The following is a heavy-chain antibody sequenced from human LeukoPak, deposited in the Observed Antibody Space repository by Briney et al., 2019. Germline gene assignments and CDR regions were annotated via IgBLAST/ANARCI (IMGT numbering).Heavy chain of an antibody. V-gene: IGHV3-23*01. CDR1: GFTFSGYA. CDR3: AKGYYASGSSLSAFDS. Sequence: GVSVRLSCAASGFTFSGYAMNWVRQAPGKGLEWVSVINRLRDGAYYADFVKGRFTISRDNSKNTLYLQLNSLRAEDTAVYYCAKGYYASGSSLSAFDSWGQGTLVTV. CDR2: INRLRDGA. J-gene: IGHJ4*02. D-gene: IGHD3-10*01.